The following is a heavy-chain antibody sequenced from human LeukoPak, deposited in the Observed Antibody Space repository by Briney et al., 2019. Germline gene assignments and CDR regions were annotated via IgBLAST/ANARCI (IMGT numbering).Heavy chain of an antibody. Sequence: PSETLSLTCTVSGGSISSYYWSWIRQPPGKGLEWIGSIYHSGSTYYNPSLKSRVTISVDTSKNQFSLKLSSVTAADTAVYYCARDSGAYGGNSEDYWGQGTLVTVSS. CDR2: IYHSGST. J-gene: IGHJ4*02. D-gene: IGHD4-23*01. V-gene: IGHV4-38-2*02. CDR1: GGSISSYY. CDR3: ARDSGAYGGNSEDY.